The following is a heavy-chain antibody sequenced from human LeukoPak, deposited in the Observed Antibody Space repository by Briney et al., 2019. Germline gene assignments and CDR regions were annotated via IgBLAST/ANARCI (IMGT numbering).Heavy chain of an antibody. D-gene: IGHD3-22*01. Sequence: GGSLRLSCAASGFTFSSYAMHWVRQAPGKGLEWVAVISYDGSNKYYADSVKGRFTISRDNSKNTLYLQMNSLRAEDTAVYYCARDSSGYSKDYWGQGTLVTVSS. CDR3: ARDSSGYSKDY. CDR1: GFTFSSYA. CDR2: ISYDGSNK. V-gene: IGHV3-30*04. J-gene: IGHJ4*02.